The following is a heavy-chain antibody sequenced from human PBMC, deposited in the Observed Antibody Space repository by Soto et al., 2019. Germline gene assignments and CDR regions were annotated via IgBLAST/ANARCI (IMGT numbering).Heavy chain of an antibody. V-gene: IGHV3-74*03. Sequence: EVQLVESGGGLVQPGGSLILSCAASGFTFSNYWMVWVRQAPRKGLVWVSRIIGDGLYTTYADSVKGRFTISRDNAKNTVYLRVNSLRVEDTAVYYCARGILGSGTANDHWGQGTLVTVSS. CDR1: GFTFSNYW. CDR2: IIGDGLYT. J-gene: IGHJ4*02. D-gene: IGHD3-10*01. CDR3: ARGILGSGTANDH.